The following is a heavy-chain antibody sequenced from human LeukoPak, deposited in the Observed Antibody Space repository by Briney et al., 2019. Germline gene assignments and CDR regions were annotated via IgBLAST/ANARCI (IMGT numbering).Heavy chain of an antibody. CDR1: GFTFSSYD. V-gene: IGHV3-13*01. CDR3: ARGTGTTYDDAFDI. J-gene: IGHJ3*02. D-gene: IGHD1-1*01. CDR2: IGTAGDT. Sequence: GGSLRLSCAASGFTFSSYDMHWVRQATGKGLEWVSAIGTAGDTYYPGSVKGRFTISRENAKNSLYLQMSSLRAGDTAVYYCARGTGTTYDDAFDIWGQGTMVTVSS.